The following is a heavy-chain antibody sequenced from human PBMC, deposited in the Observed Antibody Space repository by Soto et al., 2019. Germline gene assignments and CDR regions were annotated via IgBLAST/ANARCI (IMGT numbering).Heavy chain of an antibody. CDR2: IIPLSNAP. V-gene: IGHV1-69*06. Sequence: QGQLVQSGAEVKKPGSSVKVSCKASGGSFSSYVISWIREAPGQGLEWMGGIIPLSNAPNYAQRFQDRVTMSVDKSTSTGYMELRSLRSEETANSYCAEETYYFHNRDYHGFHPWGQGTLVTVSS. CDR1: GGSFSSYV. D-gene: IGHD3-22*01. CDR3: AEETYYFHNRDYHGFHP. J-gene: IGHJ5*02.